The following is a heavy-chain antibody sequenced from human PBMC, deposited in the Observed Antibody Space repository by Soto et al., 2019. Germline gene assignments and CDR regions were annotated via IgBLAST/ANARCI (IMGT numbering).Heavy chain of an antibody. CDR2: IIPIFGTA. Sequence: SVKVSCKASGGTFSSYAISWVRQAPGQGLEWMGGIIPIFGTANYAQKFQGRVTITADESTSTAYMELSSLRSEDTAVYYCARLDSSGYYSDYGGQGTLVTVSS. D-gene: IGHD3-22*01. V-gene: IGHV1-69*13. CDR1: GGTFSSYA. J-gene: IGHJ4*02. CDR3: ARLDSSGYYSDY.